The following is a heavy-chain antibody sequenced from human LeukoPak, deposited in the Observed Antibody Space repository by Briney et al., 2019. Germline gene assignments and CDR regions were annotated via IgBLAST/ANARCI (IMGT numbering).Heavy chain of an antibody. J-gene: IGHJ4*02. CDR1: GFTFSAST. D-gene: IGHD3-3*01. Sequence: SGGSLRLPCAASGFTFSASTIHWVRQASGKRLEWVGRIRTKANDYATTHTASLKGRFTISRDDSQNTAYLQMNSLTTEDTAVYYCVRHLAFGGSGLDFWGQGTLVSVSS. CDR3: VRHLAFGGSGLDF. V-gene: IGHV3-73*01. CDR2: IRTKANDYAT.